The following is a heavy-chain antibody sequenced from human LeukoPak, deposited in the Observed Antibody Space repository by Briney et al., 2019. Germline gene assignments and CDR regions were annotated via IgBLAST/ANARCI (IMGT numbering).Heavy chain of an antibody. D-gene: IGHD2-21*02. CDR1: GFTFSDYY. CDR2: ISSSGSTI. Sequence: GGSLRLSCAASGFTFSDYYMSWIRQAPGKGLEWVSYISSSGSTIYYADSVKGRFTISRDNAKNSLYLQMNSLRAEDTAVYYCARGGYCGGDCYPQTRNYYYGMDVWGQGTTVTVSS. V-gene: IGHV3-11*01. J-gene: IGHJ6*02. CDR3: ARGGYCGGDCYPQTRNYYYGMDV.